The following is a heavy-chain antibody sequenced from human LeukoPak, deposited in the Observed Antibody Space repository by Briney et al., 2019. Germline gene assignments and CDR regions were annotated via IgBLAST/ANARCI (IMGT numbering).Heavy chain of an antibody. CDR1: GFSVSTSRAG. J-gene: IGHJ4*02. V-gene: IGHV2-5*01. CDR3: AHQSITMVRGVLYYFDY. Sequence: SGPTLVNPTQTLMLTCTFSGFSVSTSRAGVGWIRQSPGKALEWLALIYWSDEKVYSPSLKNRLTITKDTSKNQVVLTMTNMDPVDTATYYCAHQSITMVRGVLYYFDYWGQGTLVTVSS. D-gene: IGHD3-10*01. CDR2: IYWSDEK.